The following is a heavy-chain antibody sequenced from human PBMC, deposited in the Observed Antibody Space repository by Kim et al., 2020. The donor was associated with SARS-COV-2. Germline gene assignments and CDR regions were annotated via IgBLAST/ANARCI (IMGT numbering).Heavy chain of an antibody. CDR3: ASLDTALVSCGH. CDR2: MKGVGSEK. CDR1: GFTFSNYW. V-gene: IGHV3-7*01. Sequence: GGSLRLSCKASGFTFSNYWMSWVRQAPGKGLEWVACMKGVGSEKHYVDSVRGRFTISRDNAQNSLYLQMNSLRAEDTAMFYCASLDTALVSCGHWGHGA. D-gene: IGHD5-18*01. J-gene: IGHJ4*01.